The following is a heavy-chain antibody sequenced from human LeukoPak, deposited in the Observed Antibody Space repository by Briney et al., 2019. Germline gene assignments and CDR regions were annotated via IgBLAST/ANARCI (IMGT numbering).Heavy chain of an antibody. J-gene: IGHJ3*01. CDR1: GFTFSSYS. CDR3: ASDRGGWSF. D-gene: IGHD1-26*01. Sequence: PGGSLRLSCAASGFTFSSYSMNWVRQAPGKGLVWVSRITGDGSSTSYADSVKGRFTISRDNAKNTLYLQMNSLRAEDTAVYYCASDRGGWSFWGQGTMVTVSS. V-gene: IGHV3-74*01. CDR2: ITGDGSST.